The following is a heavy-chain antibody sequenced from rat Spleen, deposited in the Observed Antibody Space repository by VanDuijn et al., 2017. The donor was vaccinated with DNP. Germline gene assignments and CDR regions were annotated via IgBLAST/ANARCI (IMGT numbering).Heavy chain of an antibody. D-gene: IGHD1-12*02. CDR1: GFSLTSYN. CDR3: ARDGITMMVPFDY. Sequence: QVQLKESGPGLVQPSQTLSLTCTVAGFSLTSYNVHWVRQPPGKGLEWMGVIWHTGSTRYNSAPKSRLSISKDTSKSQVFLKMNSLQTEDTATYYCARDGITMMVPFDYWGQGVMVTVSS. J-gene: IGHJ2*01. CDR2: IWHTGST. V-gene: IGHV2-41*01.